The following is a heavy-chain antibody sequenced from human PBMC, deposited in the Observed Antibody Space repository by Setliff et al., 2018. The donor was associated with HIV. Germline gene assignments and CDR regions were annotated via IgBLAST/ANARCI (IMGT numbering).Heavy chain of an antibody. V-gene: IGHV4-39*01. D-gene: IGHD1-26*01. CDR3: VRYRSKIDWFDP. CDR1: GDYISSDDYY. Sequence: PSETLSLTCTVSGDYISSDDYYWGWIRQAPGKGLKWMGFIHDNGKAFYDTALKSRLTMYADTSRTQFYLNLRSVTASDTAVYYCVRYRSKIDWFDPWGQGTLVTVSS. J-gene: IGHJ5*02. CDR2: IHDNGKA.